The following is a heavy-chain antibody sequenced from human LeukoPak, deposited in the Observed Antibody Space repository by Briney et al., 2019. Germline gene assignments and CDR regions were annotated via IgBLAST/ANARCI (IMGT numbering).Heavy chain of an antibody. CDR1: GFSLSTSDMC. D-gene: IGHD1-1*01. V-gene: IGHV2-70*01. CDR2: IDWNDDR. J-gene: IGHJ4*02. CDR3: ARMIGYDFDY. Sequence: SGPALLQPTSPLTLTSTFSGFSLSTSDMCVSWIRQLRVTALEWLALIDWNDDRYYSTSLKTRLTISKDPSKNQVVLTMTNMDPVDTATYYCARMIGYDFDYWGQGTLVTVSS.